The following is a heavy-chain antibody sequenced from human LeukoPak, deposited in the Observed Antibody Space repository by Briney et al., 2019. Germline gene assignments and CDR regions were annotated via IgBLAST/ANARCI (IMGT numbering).Heavy chain of an antibody. CDR3: ARVLGRNWFDP. CDR2: INPSGGST. V-gene: IGHV1-46*01. Sequence: ASVKVSCKASGYTFTSYYMHWVRQAPGQGLEWMGIINPSGGSTSYAQKFQGRVTMTRDVSTSTVYMGLSSLRSEDTAVYYCARVLGRNWFDPWGQGTLVTVSS. J-gene: IGHJ5*02. CDR1: GYTFTSYY.